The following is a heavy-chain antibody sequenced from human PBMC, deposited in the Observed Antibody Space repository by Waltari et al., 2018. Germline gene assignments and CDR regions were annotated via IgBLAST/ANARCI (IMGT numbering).Heavy chain of an antibody. D-gene: IGHD5-12*01. Sequence: QLQLQESSPGPVKPSETLSLTRSVPGGSIDTPKHYWSWIRQPPGQGLEWIGTISYAGTTYTNPSLRSRLTKSRDTSKNQLSLTLGSTTAADTAVYYCATYIGASVGTAAFDVWGQGTMVTVSS. J-gene: IGHJ3*01. CDR1: GGSIDTPKHY. V-gene: IGHV4-39*01. CDR2: ISYAGTT. CDR3: ATYIGASVGTAAFDV.